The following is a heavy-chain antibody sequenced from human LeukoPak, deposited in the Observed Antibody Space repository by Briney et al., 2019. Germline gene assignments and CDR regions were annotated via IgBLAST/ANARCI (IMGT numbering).Heavy chain of an antibody. CDR3: VRGDYSSGWHLDY. CDR1: GGSFSGYY. D-gene: IGHD6-19*01. CDR2: INHSGST. V-gene: IGHV4-34*01. Sequence: SETLSLTCAVYGGSFSGYYWSWTRQPPGKVLEWIGEINHSGSTNYNPSLKSRVTISADTSKNQFSLKLSSVTAADTAVYYCVRGDYSSGWHLDYWGQGTLVTVSS. J-gene: IGHJ4*02.